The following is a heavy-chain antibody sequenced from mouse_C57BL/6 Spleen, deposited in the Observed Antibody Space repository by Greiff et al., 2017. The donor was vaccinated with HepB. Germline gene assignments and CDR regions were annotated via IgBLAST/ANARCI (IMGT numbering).Heavy chain of an antibody. CDR3: TGPSSTMVTTWDAMDY. D-gene: IGHD2-2*01. Sequence: EVQVVESGGGLVQPGGSMKLSCVASGFTFSNYWMNWVRQSPEKGLEWVAQIRLKSDNYATHYAESVKGRFTISRDDSKSSVYLQMKNLRAEDTGIYYCTGPSSTMVTTWDAMDYWGQGTSVTVSS. CDR2: IRLKSDNYAT. J-gene: IGHJ4*01. CDR1: GFTFSNYW. V-gene: IGHV6-3*01.